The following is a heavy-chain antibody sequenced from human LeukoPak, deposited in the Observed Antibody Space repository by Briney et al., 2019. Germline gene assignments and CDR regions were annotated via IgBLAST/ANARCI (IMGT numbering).Heavy chain of an antibody. CDR1: GGTFSSYA. J-gene: IGHJ4*02. D-gene: IGHD3-10*01. Sequence: ASVKVSCKASGGTFSSYAISWVRQAPGQGLEWMGGIIPIFGTANYAQKFQGRVTITADKSTSTAYMELSSLRSEDTAVYYCATMVRGVKNYWGQGTLVTVSS. CDR2: IIPIFGTA. CDR3: ATMVRGVKNY. V-gene: IGHV1-69*06.